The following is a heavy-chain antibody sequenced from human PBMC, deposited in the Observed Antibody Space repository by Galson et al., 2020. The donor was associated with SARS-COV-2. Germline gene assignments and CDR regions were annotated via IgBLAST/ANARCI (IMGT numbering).Heavy chain of an antibody. V-gene: IGHV4-31*03. CDR3: ARGGGYDSSGYRVDY. D-gene: IGHD3-22*01. CDR2: IYYSGST. J-gene: IGHJ4*02. Sequence: SETLSLTCTVSGGSISSGGYYWSWIRQHPGKGLEWIGYIYYSGSTYYNPSLKSRVTISVDTSKNQFSLKLSSVTAADTVVYYCARGGGYDSSGYRVDYWGQGTLVTVSS. CDR1: GGSISSGGYY.